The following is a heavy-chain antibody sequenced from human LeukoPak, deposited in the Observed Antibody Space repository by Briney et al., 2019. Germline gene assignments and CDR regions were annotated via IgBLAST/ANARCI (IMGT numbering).Heavy chain of an antibody. CDR3: VRAAVVTSPFDY. J-gene: IGHJ4*02. D-gene: IGHD3-22*01. CDR2: ISSGSSI. CDR1: GFTFSDYY. Sequence: GGSLRLSCAASGFTFSDYYMSWIRQAPGKGLEWVSYISSGSSIYYADPVKGRFTISRDNAKNSLYLQMNSLRAEDTAVYHCVRAAVVTSPFDYWGQGTLVTVSS. V-gene: IGHV3-11*01.